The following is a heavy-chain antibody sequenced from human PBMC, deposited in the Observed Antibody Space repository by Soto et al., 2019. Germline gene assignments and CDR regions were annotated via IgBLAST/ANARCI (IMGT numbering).Heavy chain of an antibody. J-gene: IGHJ5*02. CDR1: GGSISNYY. D-gene: IGHD4-17*01. CDR2: IYTSGNT. Sequence: SETLSLTCTVSGGSISNYYWSWIRQPAGKGLEWIGRIYTSGNTNYNPSLKGRVTMSVDMSKNQFSLKLSSVAAADTAVYYCARGDNGDNGRAFDPWGQGTLVTVSS. V-gene: IGHV4-4*07. CDR3: ARGDNGDNGRAFDP.